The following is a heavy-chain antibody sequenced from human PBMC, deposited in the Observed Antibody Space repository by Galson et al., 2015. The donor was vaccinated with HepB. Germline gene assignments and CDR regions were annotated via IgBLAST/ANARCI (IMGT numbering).Heavy chain of an antibody. Sequence: ETLSLTCGVSGGSVSNGIYYWNWIRQPPGKGLEWTGYTYNSGGNNYHSSLKSRVTISVDTSKNQFSLKLTSVTAADTAVYYCARGDDVAVAGRGAFDIWGQGTMVTVSS. J-gene: IGHJ3*02. CDR2: TYNSGGN. CDR3: ARGDDVAVAGRGAFDI. CDR1: GGSVSNGIYY. V-gene: IGHV4-61*01. D-gene: IGHD6-19*01.